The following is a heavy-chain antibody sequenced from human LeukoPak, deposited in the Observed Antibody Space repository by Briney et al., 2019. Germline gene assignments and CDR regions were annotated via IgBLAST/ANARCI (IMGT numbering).Heavy chain of an antibody. CDR2: IYSSGTT. J-gene: IGHJ5*02. CDR3: ASGSSGYDP. Sequence: SETLSLTCTVSGGSISNYYWSWIRQPAGKGLEWIGRIYSSGTTIYNPSLKSRVTKSVDTSKNQFSLKLSSVTAADTAVYFCASGSSGYDPWGQGTLVTVSS. D-gene: IGHD5-12*01. CDR1: GGSISNYY. V-gene: IGHV4-4*07.